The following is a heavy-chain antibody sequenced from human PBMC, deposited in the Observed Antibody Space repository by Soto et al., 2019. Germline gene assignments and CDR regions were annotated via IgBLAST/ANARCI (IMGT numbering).Heavy chain of an antibody. Sequence: QVQLVESGGGVVQPGRSLRLSCAASGFTFSSYAMHWVRQAPGKGLEWVAVISYDGSNKYYADSVKGRITISRDNSKNTLSLQMNSLRAEDTAVYYGARDRRWLQLVDYWGQGTLVTVSS. CDR1: GFTFSSYA. J-gene: IGHJ4*02. V-gene: IGHV3-30-3*01. CDR3: ARDRRWLQLVDY. CDR2: ISYDGSNK. D-gene: IGHD5-12*01.